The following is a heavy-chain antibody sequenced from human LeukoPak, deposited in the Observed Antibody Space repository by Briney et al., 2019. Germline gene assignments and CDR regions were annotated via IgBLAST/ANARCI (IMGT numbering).Heavy chain of an antibody. V-gene: IGHV7-4-1*02. CDR2: INTNTGNP. CDR1: EYSFTTYA. Sequence: GASVKVSCKASEYSFTTYALNWVRQAPGQGLEWMGWINTNTGNPTYAQGFTGRFVFSLDTSVSTAYLQISSLKADDTAVYYCARDRTDAFDIWGQGTMVTVSP. CDR3: ARDRTDAFDI. J-gene: IGHJ3*02.